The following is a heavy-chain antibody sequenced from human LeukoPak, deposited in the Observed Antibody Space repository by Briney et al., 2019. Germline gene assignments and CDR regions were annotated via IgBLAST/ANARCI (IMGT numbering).Heavy chain of an antibody. D-gene: IGHD3-10*01. CDR3: ARTLWFWRYFDY. CDR1: GGSFSGYY. J-gene: IGHJ4*02. Sequence: PSETLSLTCAVYGGSFSGYYWSWIRQPPGKGLEWIGEINHSGSTNYNPSLKSRVTISVDTSKNQFSLKLSSGTAADTAVYYCARTLWFWRYFDYWGQGTLVTVSS. CDR2: INHSGST. V-gene: IGHV4-34*01.